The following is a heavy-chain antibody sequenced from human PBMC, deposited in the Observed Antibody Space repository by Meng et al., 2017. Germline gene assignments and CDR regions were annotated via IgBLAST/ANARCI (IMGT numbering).Heavy chain of an antibody. CDR1: GASISSGYW. V-gene: IGHV4-4*02. CDR2: TYHSGGT. Sequence: SETLSPTCAVSGASISSGYWWSWVRLPPGKGREWIGETYHSGGTNYNPSLKSRVTISADKSKNQFSLNLNSITAAETAVYYCARRTVYDSSGYAFDYWGQGTLVTVSS. D-gene: IGHD3-22*01. CDR3: ARRTVYDSSGYAFDY. J-gene: IGHJ4*02.